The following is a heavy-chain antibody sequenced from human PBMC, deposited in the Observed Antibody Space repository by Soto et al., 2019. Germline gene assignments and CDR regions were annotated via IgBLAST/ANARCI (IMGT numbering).Heavy chain of an antibody. V-gene: IGHV4-59*01. CDR2: IYYSGST. J-gene: IGHJ3*02. D-gene: IGHD3-10*01. CDR3: ARAPHRRFGELLGKNAFDI. CDR1: GGSISSYY. Sequence: SETLSLTCTVSGGSISSYYWSWIRQPPGKGLEWIGYIYYSGSTNYNPSLKSRVTISVDTSKNQFSLKLSSVTAADTAVYYCARAPHRRFGELLGKNAFDIWGQGTMVTVSS.